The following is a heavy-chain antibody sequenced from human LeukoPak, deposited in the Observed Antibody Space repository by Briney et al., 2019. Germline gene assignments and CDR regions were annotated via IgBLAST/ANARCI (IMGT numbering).Heavy chain of an antibody. CDR3: ARLHAALASLPLDY. D-gene: IGHD5-12*01. Sequence: SETLSLTCTVSGGSISSSSYYWGWIRQPPGKGLEWISGIYYSGSTYYNPSLKSRVTISLDTSKNQFSLKLSSVTAADTAVYYCARLHAALASLPLDYWGQGTLVTVS. CDR1: GGSISSSSYY. J-gene: IGHJ4*02. CDR2: IYYSGST. V-gene: IGHV4-39*01.